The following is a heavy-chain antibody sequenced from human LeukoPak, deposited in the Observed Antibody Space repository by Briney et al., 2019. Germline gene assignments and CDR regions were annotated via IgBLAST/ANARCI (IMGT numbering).Heavy chain of an antibody. CDR2: INHSGST. CDR3: ARGQWLVPTGDY. CDR1: GGSFSGYY. J-gene: IGHJ4*02. Sequence: SETLSLTCAVSGGSFSGYYWSWIRRPPGKGLEWIGEINHSGSTNYNPSLKSRVTISVDTSKNQFSLRLTSVTAADTAVYYCARGQWLVPTGDYWGQGTLVTVSS. D-gene: IGHD6-19*01. V-gene: IGHV4-34*01.